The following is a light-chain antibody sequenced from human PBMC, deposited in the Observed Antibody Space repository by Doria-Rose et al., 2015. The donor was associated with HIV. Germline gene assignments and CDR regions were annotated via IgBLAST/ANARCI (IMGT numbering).Light chain of an antibody. CDR2: AAS. J-gene: IGKJ4*01. CDR3: QQSYSTPLT. V-gene: IGKV1-39*01. CDR1: QSTGSF. Sequence: DIRLTQSPSSLSASVGDRVTITCRASQSTGSFLNWYQQKPGKAPKLLIYAASSLQHGVPSRFSGSGSGTDFTLTISSLQPEDFATYFCQQSYSTPLTVGGGTKVEIK.